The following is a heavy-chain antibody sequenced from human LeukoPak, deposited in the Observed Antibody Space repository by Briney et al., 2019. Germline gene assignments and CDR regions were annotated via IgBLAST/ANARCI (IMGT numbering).Heavy chain of an antibody. V-gene: IGHV4-61*01. CDR1: GGSVSSGSYS. Sequence: PSETLSLTCTVSGGSVSSGSYSWTWIRQPPGKGLEWIGYIYYSGSTNYNPSLKSRVTISVDTSKNQFSLKLSSVTAADTAVYYCARVDYSGSYSKFDYWGQGTLVTVSS. CDR3: ARVDYSGSYSKFDY. D-gene: IGHD1-26*01. J-gene: IGHJ4*02. CDR2: IYYSGST.